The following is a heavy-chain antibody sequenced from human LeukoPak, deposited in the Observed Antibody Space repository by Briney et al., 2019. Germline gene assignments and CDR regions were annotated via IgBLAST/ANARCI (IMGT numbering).Heavy chain of an antibody. CDR1: GFALSGYA. J-gene: IGHJ3*02. CDR3: AKAADNFDM. D-gene: IGHD2-15*01. CDR2: IQYDGSSK. V-gene: IGHV3-30*02. Sequence: GECLRLSCAASGFALSGYAMHWVRQAPGKGLEWLAFIQYDGSSKYGDSMKGRFTISRDKSKNTVYLQINSLRAEDTAVYYCAKAADNFDMWGQGTMVTVSS.